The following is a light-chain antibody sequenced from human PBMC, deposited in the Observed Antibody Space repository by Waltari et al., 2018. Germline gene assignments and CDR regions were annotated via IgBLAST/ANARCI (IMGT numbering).Light chain of an antibody. CDR1: NLGDKY. V-gene: IGLV3-1*01. J-gene: IGLJ2*01. CDR3: HVWDTNTGV. Sequence: SYVLPQTPSVSVSPGQTATISCSGDNLGDKYVSWYQQKAGQSPVKVIYEDYKRPSGIPERFSGSSSGNTATLTISGTQAVDEADYYCHVWDTNTGVFGGGTKVTVL. CDR2: EDY.